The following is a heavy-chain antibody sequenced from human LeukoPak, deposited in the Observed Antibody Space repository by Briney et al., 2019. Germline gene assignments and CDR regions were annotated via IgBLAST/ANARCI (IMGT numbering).Heavy chain of an antibody. V-gene: IGHV3-74*01. CDR2: ISFDGSDA. CDR1: GFTFSGFW. CDR3: AREDSSGWYGSYYYGMDV. Sequence: GGSLRLSCAASGFTFSGFWMHWVRQAPGKGLVWVSCISFDGSDATYADSVKGRFTISRDNAKNTLYLQMNSLRAEDTAVYYCAREDSSGWYGSYYYGMDVWGQGTTVTVSS. J-gene: IGHJ6*02. D-gene: IGHD6-19*01.